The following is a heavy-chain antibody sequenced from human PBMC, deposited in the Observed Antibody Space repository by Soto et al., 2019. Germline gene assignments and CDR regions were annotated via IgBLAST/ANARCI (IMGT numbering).Heavy chain of an antibody. CDR1: GCTFSSYA. CDR3: ARDPGYSGYDAGFYFDY. D-gene: IGHD5-12*01. J-gene: IGHJ4*02. CDR2: IIPIFGTA. V-gene: IGHV1-69*06. Sequence: GASVKVSCKASGCTFSSYAISWVRQAPGQGLEWMGGIIPIFGTANYAQKFQGRVTITADKSTSTAYMELSSLRSEDTAVYYCARDPGYSGYDAGFYFDYWGQGTLVTVSS.